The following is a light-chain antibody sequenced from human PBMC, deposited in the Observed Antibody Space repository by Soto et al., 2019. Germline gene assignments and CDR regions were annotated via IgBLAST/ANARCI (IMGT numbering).Light chain of an antibody. J-gene: IGLJ3*02. CDR1: SSDVGGYNY. Sequence: QSALTQPASVSGSPGQAITISCTGTSSDVGGYNYVSWYQHHPGKAPKLMIYEVINRPSGVSNRFSGAKSGNTASLTIYGLQAEDEADYYCSSYTSSSTGVFGGGTTLTVL. V-gene: IGLV2-14*01. CDR3: SSYTSSSTGV. CDR2: EVI.